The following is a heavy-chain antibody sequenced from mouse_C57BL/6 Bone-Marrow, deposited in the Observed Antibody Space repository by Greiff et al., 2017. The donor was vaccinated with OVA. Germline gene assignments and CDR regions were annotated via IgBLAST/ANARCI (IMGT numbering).Heavy chain of an antibody. Sequence: QVQLQQSGPGLVRPGASVKISCKAPGYTFTSHWMQWVRQRPGQGLEWIGEICTGGGSTYYNEKLKGKATLTVDTSSSTAYMQLSSLTSEDSAVYCCARCKLLRPFAYWGQGTLVTVSA. CDR2: ICTGGGST. CDR1: GYTFTSHW. D-gene: IGHD1-2*01. V-gene: IGHV1-56*01. CDR3: ARCKLLRPFAY. J-gene: IGHJ3*01.